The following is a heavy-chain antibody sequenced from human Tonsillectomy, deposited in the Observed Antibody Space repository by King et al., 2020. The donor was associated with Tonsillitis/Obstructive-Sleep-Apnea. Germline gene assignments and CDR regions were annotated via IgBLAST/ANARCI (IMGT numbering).Heavy chain of an antibody. D-gene: IGHD1-26*01. CDR1: GGSFSGYY. V-gene: IGHV4-34*01. CDR3: AGYPRGGSYDYGAFDI. J-gene: IGHJ3*02. CDR2: INHIGST. Sequence: VQLQQWGAGLLKPSETLSLTCAVYGGSFSGYYWSWIRQPPGRGLEWIGEINHIGSTNYNPSVKSRVTISVDTSKNQFSLNLISVTAADTAVYYCAGYPRGGSYDYGAFDIWGQGTMVTVSS.